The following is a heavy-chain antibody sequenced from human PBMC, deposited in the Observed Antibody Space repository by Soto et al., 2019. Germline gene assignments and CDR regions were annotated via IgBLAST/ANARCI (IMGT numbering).Heavy chain of an antibody. V-gene: IGHV4-30-4*01. CDR1: GDPISSGDYY. D-gene: IGHD2-8*01. CDR2: IYYSGTT. J-gene: IGHJ3*02. Sequence: QVQLQESGPGLVKPSQTLSLTCNVSGDPISSGDYYWSWIRQPPGKGLEWIGYIYYSGTTYYNPSLKRRVTMSVNTSKNQFSLKLSSVTAADTAVYFCARAPYRGTNSRGALDMWGQGTMVTVSS. CDR3: ARAPYRGTNSRGALDM.